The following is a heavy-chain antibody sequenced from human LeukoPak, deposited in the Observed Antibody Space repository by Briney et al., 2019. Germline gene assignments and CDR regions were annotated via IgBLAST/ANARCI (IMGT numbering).Heavy chain of an antibody. CDR1: GGSISSSTYY. Sequence: SETLSLTCTVSGGSISSSTYYWGWIRQPPGKGLEWIGSIYYSGSTYYNASLKSRVTISADTSKNQFSLRLSSVTAAGTAVYYCARPLSGSSSWHGDAFDIWGQGTMVTVSS. CDR2: IYYSGST. J-gene: IGHJ3*02. V-gene: IGHV4-39*01. CDR3: ARPLSGSSSWHGDAFDI. D-gene: IGHD6-13*01.